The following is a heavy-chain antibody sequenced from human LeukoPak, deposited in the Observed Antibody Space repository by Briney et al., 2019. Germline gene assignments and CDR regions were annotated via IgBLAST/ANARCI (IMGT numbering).Heavy chain of an antibody. D-gene: IGHD3-10*01. CDR2: IIPIFGTA. J-gene: IGHJ4*02. V-gene: IGHV1-69*01. CDR3: ASAPTYYSGSENY. CDR1: GDTFSTYA. Sequence: SVKVSCKASGDTFSTYAITWVRQAPGQGLEWMGAIIPIFGTAEYAQKFQDRVAVTADESTSTAYMELSSLRSEDTAVYFCASAPTYYSGSENYWGQGTLVTVSA.